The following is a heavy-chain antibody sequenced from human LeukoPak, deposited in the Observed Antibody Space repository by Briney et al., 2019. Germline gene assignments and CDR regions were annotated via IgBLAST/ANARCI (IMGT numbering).Heavy chain of an antibody. CDR1: GFTFSTYT. V-gene: IGHV3-23*01. CDR2: ISVSGDNT. D-gene: IGHD3-10*01. J-gene: IGHJ4*02. CDR3: VKDSSSGSYFDY. Sequence: PGGSLRLSCAASGFTFSTYTMSWVRQAPGKGLEWVSAISVSGDNTCYADSVKGRLTISRDNSRNTLHLQMSSLRVEDTAVYYCVKDSSSGSYFDYWGQGTLVTVSS.